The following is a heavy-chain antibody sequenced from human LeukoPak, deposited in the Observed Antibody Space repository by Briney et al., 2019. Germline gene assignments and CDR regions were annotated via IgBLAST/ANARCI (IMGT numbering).Heavy chain of an antibody. CDR1: GGSISSYY. D-gene: IGHD6-13*01. CDR3: ARGVAAGSRYYYYYMDV. Sequence: SETLSLTCTVSGGSISSYYWSWIRQPPGKGLEWIGYIYYSGSTNYNPSLKSRVTISVDTSKNQFSLKLSSVTAADTAVYYCARGVAAGSRYYYYYMDVWGKGTTVTISS. CDR2: IYYSGST. V-gene: IGHV4-59*01. J-gene: IGHJ6*03.